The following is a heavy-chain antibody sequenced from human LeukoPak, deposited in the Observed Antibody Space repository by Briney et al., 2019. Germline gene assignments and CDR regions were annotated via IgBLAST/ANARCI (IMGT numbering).Heavy chain of an antibody. CDR1: GFTFSSYS. J-gene: IGHJ4*02. D-gene: IGHD6-13*01. CDR2: ISSSSSTI. Sequence: GGSLRLSCAASGFTFSSYSMNWVRQAPGKGLEWVSYISSSSSTIYYADSVKGRFTISRDNAKNSLYLQMNSLRAEDTAVYYCARDAGTAVELFGVDYWGQGTLVTVSS. CDR3: ARDAGTAVELFGVDY. V-gene: IGHV3-48*01.